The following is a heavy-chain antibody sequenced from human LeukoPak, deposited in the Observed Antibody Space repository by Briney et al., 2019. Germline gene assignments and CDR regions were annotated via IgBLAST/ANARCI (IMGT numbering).Heavy chain of an antibody. CDR3: AKNGPGLDYFDY. Sequence: TGGSLRLSCAASGFTFSSYWMHWVRQAPGKGLVWVSRINSDGSDTTYADSVKGRFIISRDNAKNTLYLQMNSLRAEDTAVYYCAKNGPGLDYFDYWGQGTLVTVSS. V-gene: IGHV3-74*01. CDR1: GFTFSSYW. J-gene: IGHJ4*02. D-gene: IGHD3-10*01. CDR2: INSDGSDT.